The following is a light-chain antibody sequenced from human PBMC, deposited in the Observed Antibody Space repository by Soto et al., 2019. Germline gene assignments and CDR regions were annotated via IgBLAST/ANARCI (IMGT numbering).Light chain of an antibody. Sequence: QSVVTPPSPLSWSPGPSITISRTGTSNGFGNFYLVSWYQQHPDKAPKLMIYEVTKRPAGVSNRFSASKSGNTATLTIFGLQAGDEADYYCCSYGGSGAYVFGTGTKVTVL. CDR1: SNGFGNFYL. J-gene: IGLJ1*01. CDR3: CSYGGSGAYV. V-gene: IGLV2-23*02. CDR2: EVT.